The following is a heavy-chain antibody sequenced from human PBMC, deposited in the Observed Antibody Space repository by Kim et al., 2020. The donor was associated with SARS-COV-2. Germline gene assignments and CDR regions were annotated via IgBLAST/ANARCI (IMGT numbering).Heavy chain of an antibody. D-gene: IGHD2-8*01. Sequence: SVKGRSTISRDNAKNALYLQMNSLRAEDTAVYYCASGYPTNLYYYYGMDVWGQGTTVTVS. J-gene: IGHJ6*02. V-gene: IGHV3-11*01. CDR3: ASGYPTNLYYYYGMDV.